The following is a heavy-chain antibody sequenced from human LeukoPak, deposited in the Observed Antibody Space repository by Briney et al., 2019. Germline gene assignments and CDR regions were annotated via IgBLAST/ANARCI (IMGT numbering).Heavy chain of an antibody. CDR1: GYTFTSYD. V-gene: IGHV1-8*01. D-gene: IGHD3-22*01. J-gene: IGHJ5*02. CDR2: MNPNSGNT. CDR3: ARVARGKYYDSSGYYPTNWFDP. Sequence: APVKVSCKASGYTFTSYDINWVRQATGQGLEWMGWMNPNSGNTGYAQKFQGRVTMTRNTCISTAYMELSSLRSEDTAVYYCARVARGKYYDSSGYYPTNWFDPWGQGTLVTVSS.